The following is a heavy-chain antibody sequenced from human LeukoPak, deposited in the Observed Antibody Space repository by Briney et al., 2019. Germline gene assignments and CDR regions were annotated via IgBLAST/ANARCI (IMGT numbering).Heavy chain of an antibody. CDR2: INHSGST. CDR3: ARGGYCGGDCYLDY. D-gene: IGHD2-21*02. J-gene: IGHJ4*02. Sequence: PSETLSLTCAVYGGSFSGYYWGWIRQPPGKGLEWIGEINHSGSTNYNPSLKSRVTISVDTSKNQFSLKLSSVTAADTAVYYCARGGYCGGDCYLDYWGQGTLVTVSS. V-gene: IGHV4-34*01. CDR1: GGSFSGYY.